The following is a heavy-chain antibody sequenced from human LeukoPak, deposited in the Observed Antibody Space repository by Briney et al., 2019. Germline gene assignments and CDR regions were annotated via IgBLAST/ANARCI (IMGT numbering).Heavy chain of an antibody. Sequence: GASVKVSCKASGGTFSSYAISWVRQDPGQGLEWMGGIIPIFGTANYAQKFQGRVTITADESTSTAYMELSSLRSEDTAVYYCARDPVAGTNVYWGQGTLVTVSS. D-gene: IGHD6-19*01. CDR2: IIPIFGTA. CDR3: ARDPVAGTNVY. V-gene: IGHV1-69*13. J-gene: IGHJ4*02. CDR1: GGTFSSYA.